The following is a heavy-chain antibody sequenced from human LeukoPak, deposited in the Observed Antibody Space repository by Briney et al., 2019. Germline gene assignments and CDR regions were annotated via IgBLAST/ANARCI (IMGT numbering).Heavy chain of an antibody. CDR2: ISKDGSST. J-gene: IGHJ5*02. D-gene: IGHD6-19*01. V-gene: IGHV3-74*01. CDR3: APSMAGFNWFDP. Sequence: GGSLRLSCAASASTFSSNWMHWVRQAPGKGLVWVSRISKDGSSTSYADSVKGRLTISRDNAKNTLYLQMSSLTAEDTAVYYCAPSMAGFNWFDPWGQGTLVTVSS. CDR1: ASTFSSNW.